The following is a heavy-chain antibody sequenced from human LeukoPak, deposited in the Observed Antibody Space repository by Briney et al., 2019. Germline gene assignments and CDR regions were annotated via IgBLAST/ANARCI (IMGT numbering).Heavy chain of an antibody. CDR2: IYYSGST. Sequence: SETLSLTCTVSGGSINSSSYYWGWIRQPPGKGLEWIGTIYYSGSTYYNPSLKSRVTISVDTSKNQFSLKLSSVTASDTAVYYCARRFAPSRNDAFDIWGQGTMVTVFS. J-gene: IGHJ3*02. CDR1: GGSINSSSYY. D-gene: IGHD3-10*01. CDR3: ARRFAPSRNDAFDI. V-gene: IGHV4-39*01.